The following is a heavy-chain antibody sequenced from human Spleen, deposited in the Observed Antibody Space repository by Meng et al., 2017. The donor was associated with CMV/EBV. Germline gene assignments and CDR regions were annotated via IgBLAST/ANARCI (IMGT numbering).Heavy chain of an antibody. D-gene: IGHD2-2*01. CDR2: INHSGST. CDR1: GGSFSGYY. J-gene: IGHJ5*02. CDR3: ARGLNIVVVPAAMGYNWFDP. V-gene: IGHV4-34*01. Sequence: QGQLQESGPALVNPSATLSLTYAVYGGSFSGYYWSWIRQPPGKGLEWIGEINHSGSTNYNPSLKSRVTISVDTSKNQFSLKLSSVTAADTAVYYCARGLNIVVVPAAMGYNWFDPWGQGTLVTVSS.